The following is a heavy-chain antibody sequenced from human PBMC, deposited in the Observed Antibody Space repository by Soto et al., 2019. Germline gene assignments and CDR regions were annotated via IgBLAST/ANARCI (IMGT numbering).Heavy chain of an antibody. D-gene: IGHD6-13*01. Sequence: ASVKVSCKASGYTFTSYGTSWVRQAPGQGLEWMGWISAYNGNTNYAQKLQGRVTMTTDTSTSTAYMELRSLRSDDTAVYYCARDRKQQLVPDDAFDIWGQGTMVTVSS. V-gene: IGHV1-18*01. CDR2: ISAYNGNT. CDR3: ARDRKQQLVPDDAFDI. CDR1: GYTFTSYG. J-gene: IGHJ3*02.